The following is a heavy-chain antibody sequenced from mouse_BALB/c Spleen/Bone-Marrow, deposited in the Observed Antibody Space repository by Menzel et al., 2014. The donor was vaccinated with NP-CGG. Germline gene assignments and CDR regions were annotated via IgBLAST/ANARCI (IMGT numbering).Heavy chain of an antibody. J-gene: IGHJ2*01. CDR1: GFTFSSFG. D-gene: IGHD4-1*01. V-gene: IGHV5-17*02. CDR3: TRGGNWDDFDY. CDR2: ISSGSSTI. Sequence: EVKLKESGGGLVQPGGSRKLSCAASGFTFSSFGMHWVRQTPEKGLEWVAYISSGSSTIYYADTVKGRFTISRDNPKNTLFLQVTSLRSEDTAMYYCTRGGNWDDFDYWGQGTTLTVSS.